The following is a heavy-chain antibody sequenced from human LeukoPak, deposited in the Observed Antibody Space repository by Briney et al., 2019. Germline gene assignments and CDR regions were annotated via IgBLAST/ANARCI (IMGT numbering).Heavy chain of an antibody. D-gene: IGHD4-17*01. CDR1: GGSISSYY. CDR3: ARSFGDGDYSYFDY. J-gene: IGHJ4*02. V-gene: IGHV4-59*08. Sequence: SETLSLTCTVSGGSISSYYWSWIRQPPGKGLEWIGYIYYSGSTNCNPSLKSRVTISVDTSKNQFSLKLSSVTAADTAVYYCARSFGDGDYSYFDYWGQGTLVTVSS. CDR2: IYYSGST.